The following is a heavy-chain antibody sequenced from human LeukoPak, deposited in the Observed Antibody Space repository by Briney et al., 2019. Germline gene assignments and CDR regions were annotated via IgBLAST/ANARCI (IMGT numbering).Heavy chain of an antibody. Sequence: GASVKASCKASGYTFTSYAMNWVRQAPGQGPEWMGWINTNTGNPTYAQGFTGRFVFSLDTSVSTAYLQISSLKAEDTAVYYCARDFRQWLVRGFWGADYWGQGTLVTVSS. V-gene: IGHV7-4-1*02. D-gene: IGHD6-19*01. CDR3: ARDFRQWLVRGFWGADY. J-gene: IGHJ4*02. CDR1: GYTFTSYA. CDR2: INTNTGNP.